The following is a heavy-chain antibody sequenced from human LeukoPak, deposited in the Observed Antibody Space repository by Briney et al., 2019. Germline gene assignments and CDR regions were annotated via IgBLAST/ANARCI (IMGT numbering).Heavy chain of an antibody. V-gene: IGHV4-31*03. J-gene: IGHJ4*02. D-gene: IGHD5-18*01. CDR3: ARDDSEGIQLWLHGRGYFDY. Sequence: SETLSLTCTVSGGSISSGGYYWRWIRQHPGKGLEWIVYIYYSGSTYYNPSLKSRVTISVDTSKNQFSLKLSSVTAADTAVYYCARDDSEGIQLWLHGRGYFDYWGQGTLVTVSS. CDR2: IYYSGST. CDR1: GGSISSGGYY.